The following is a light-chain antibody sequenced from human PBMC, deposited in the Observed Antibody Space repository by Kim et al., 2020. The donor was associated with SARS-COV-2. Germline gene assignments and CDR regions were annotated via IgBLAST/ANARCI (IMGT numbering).Light chain of an antibody. CDR3: QQYGSSPPIT. CDR1: QRVSSSY. V-gene: IGKV3-20*01. CDR2: GAS. Sequence: EIVLTQSPGTLSLSPGEKATLSCRTSQRVSSSYLDWFQQKPGQAPRHLIYGASSRATGIPDRFSGSGSGTDFTLTISRLEPEDSAVYYCQQYGSSPPITFGQGTRLEIK. J-gene: IGKJ5*01.